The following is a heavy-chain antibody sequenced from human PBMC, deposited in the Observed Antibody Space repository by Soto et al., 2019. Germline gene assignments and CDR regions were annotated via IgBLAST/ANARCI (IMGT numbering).Heavy chain of an antibody. CDR2: IKQDGSEK. CDR1: GLPFSSYW. D-gene: IGHD3-10*01. J-gene: IGHJ6*02. Sequence: PGGSLSLSCAAPGLPFSSYWMTWARRAPGRGRGGVANIKQDGSEKYYVDSVKGRFTISRDNAKNSLYLQMNSLRAEDTAVYYCARLYGSGSYSYYYYYYGMDVWGQGTTVTVSS. V-gene: IGHV3-7*01. CDR3: ARLYGSGSYSYYYYYYGMDV.